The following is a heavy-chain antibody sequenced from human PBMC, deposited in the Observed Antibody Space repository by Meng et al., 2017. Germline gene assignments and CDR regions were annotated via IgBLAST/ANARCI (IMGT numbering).Heavy chain of an antibody. CDR1: GFSLSTSGMC. Sequence: SGPTLVKPTQTLTLTCTFSGFSLSTSGMCVSWVRQPPGKALEWLALIDWDDDKYYSTSLKTRLTISKDTSKNQVVLTMTNMDPVDTATYYCARIPYYYGSGSYYRYYYYGMDVWGQGNTVNGYS. V-gene: IGHV2-70*20. J-gene: IGHJ6*01. CDR2: IDWDDDK. CDR3: ARIPYYYGSGSYYRYYYYGMDV. D-gene: IGHD3-10*01.